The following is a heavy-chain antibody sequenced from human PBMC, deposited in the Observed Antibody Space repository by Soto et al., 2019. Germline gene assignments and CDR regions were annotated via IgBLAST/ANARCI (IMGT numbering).Heavy chain of an antibody. V-gene: IGHV3-66*01. CDR3: ARGVEDYGDYLDYFDY. CDR1: GFTVSSNY. Sequence: EVQLVESGGGLVQPGGSLRLSCAASGFTVSSNYMSWVRQAPGKGLEWVSVIYSGGSTYYADSVNGRFTISRDNSKNTLYLQMNSLRAEDTAVYYCARGVEDYGDYLDYFDYWGQGTLVTVSS. D-gene: IGHD4-17*01. J-gene: IGHJ4*02. CDR2: IYSGGST.